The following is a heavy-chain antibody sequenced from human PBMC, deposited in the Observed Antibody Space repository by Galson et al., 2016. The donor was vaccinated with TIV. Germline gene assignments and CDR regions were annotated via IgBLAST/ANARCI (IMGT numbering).Heavy chain of an antibody. D-gene: IGHD3-22*01. V-gene: IGHV1-18*01. Sequence: SVKVSCKAAGYTFSRHGISWVRQAPGKGLEWLGWISVENGNTNNAQKLQGRVTMTADTATSTAYMELRSLRSVDTAVYYCEREMREWNDSSGFHILFDYWGQGTLVTVSS. J-gene: IGHJ4*02. CDR2: ISVENGNT. CDR1: GYTFSRHG. CDR3: EREMREWNDSSGFHILFDY.